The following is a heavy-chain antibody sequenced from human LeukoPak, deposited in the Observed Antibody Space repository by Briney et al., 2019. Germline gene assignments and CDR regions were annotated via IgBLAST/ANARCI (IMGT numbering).Heavy chain of an antibody. CDR3: ARGRRYYDSSGYQAPLDY. V-gene: IGHV1-69*05. Sequence: GAPVKVSCKASGGTFSSYAISWVRQAPGQGLEWMGGIIPIFGTANYAQKFQGRVTITTDESTSTAYMELNSLRSEDTAVYYCARGRRYYDSSGYQAPLDYWGQGTPVTVSS. D-gene: IGHD3-22*01. J-gene: IGHJ4*02. CDR2: IIPIFGTA. CDR1: GGTFSSYA.